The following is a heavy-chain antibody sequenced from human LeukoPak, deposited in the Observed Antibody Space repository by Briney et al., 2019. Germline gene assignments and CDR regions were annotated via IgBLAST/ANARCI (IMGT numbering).Heavy chain of an antibody. CDR2: IRYDGTNK. Sequence: GGSLRLSCAASGFTFASYGMHWVRHAPGKGLEWVALIRYDGTNKYYTDSVKGRLTISKDNSKNTLYLQMNSLRAEDTAVYYCTRNQGYCTGGGCYIDYWGQGTLVTVSS. D-gene: IGHD2-8*02. CDR1: GFTFASYG. V-gene: IGHV3-30*02. CDR3: TRNQGYCTGGGCYIDY. J-gene: IGHJ4*02.